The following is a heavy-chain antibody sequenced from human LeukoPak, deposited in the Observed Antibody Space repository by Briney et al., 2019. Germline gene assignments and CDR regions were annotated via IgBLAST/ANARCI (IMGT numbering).Heavy chain of an antibody. J-gene: IGHJ4*02. Sequence: GGSLRLSCAASGFTVSRNFMNWVRQAPGKGLEWVANIKQGGSEKYYADSVRGRFTISRDNAKNSLYLQMNSLRAEDTAVYYCAREAYRDTSIDYCGQGTLVTVSS. D-gene: IGHD5-18*01. CDR3: AREAYRDTSIDY. CDR1: GFTVSRNF. V-gene: IGHV3-7*05. CDR2: IKQGGSEK.